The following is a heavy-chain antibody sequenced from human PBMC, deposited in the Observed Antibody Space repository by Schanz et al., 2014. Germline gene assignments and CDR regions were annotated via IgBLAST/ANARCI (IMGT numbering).Heavy chain of an antibody. D-gene: IGHD2-15*01. V-gene: IGHV3-23*04. CDR1: GFTFFGSFA. J-gene: IGHJ5*01. CDR2: MSGSGSTA. CDR3: SKDKQGSRSDDS. Sequence: EVQLVESGGGLVQPGRSLRLSCVASGFTFFGSFAMSWVRQAPGKGLEWVSGMSGSGSTADYADSVKGRFIISRDNSKNTLYLQVNSLRAEDTAVYYCSKDKQGSRSDDSWGQGTLVAVSS.